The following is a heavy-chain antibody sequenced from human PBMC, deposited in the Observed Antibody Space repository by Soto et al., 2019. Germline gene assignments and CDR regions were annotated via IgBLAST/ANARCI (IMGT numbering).Heavy chain of an antibody. J-gene: IGHJ6*02. Sequence: GASVKVSCKASGYTFTGYYMHWVRQAPGRGLEWMGWINPNSGGTNYAQKFQGWVTMTRDTSISTAYMELSRLRSDDTAVYYCARDLGITGTTPYYYGMDVWGQGTTVTVSS. D-gene: IGHD1-20*01. CDR2: INPNSGGT. CDR3: ARDLGITGTTPYYYGMDV. CDR1: GYTFTGYY. V-gene: IGHV1-2*04.